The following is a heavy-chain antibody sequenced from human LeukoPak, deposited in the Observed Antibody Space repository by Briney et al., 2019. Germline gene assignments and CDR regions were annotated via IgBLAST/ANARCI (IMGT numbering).Heavy chain of an antibody. J-gene: IGHJ6*04. D-gene: IGHD1-7*01. CDR1: GFTFSSYG. CDR2: ISQNGGDT. CDR3: ARGPYNWNYPMDV. Sequence: GGSLRLSCAASGFTFSSYGIIWFRQAPEKGLEWVSGISQNGGDTYYADSVKGRFTISRDDSKNTLFLQMNSLRVEDTAVYYCARGPYNWNYPMDVWGKGTTVTVSS. V-gene: IGHV3-23*01.